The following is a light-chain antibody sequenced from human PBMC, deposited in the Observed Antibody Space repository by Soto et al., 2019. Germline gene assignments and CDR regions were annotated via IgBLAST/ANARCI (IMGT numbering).Light chain of an antibody. CDR2: WAS. CDR3: QHYYSIPWT. J-gene: IGKJ1*01. V-gene: IGKV4-1*01. CDR1: QSVFSNSNNKNC. Sequence: DIVMTQSPDSLAVSLGESATINCKSSQSVFSNSNNKNCIAWYQQKSGQPPKLLIYWASSRESGVPDRFSGGGSGTDFTLTISSLQAEDVATYYCQHYYSIPWTFXQGTKVDIK.